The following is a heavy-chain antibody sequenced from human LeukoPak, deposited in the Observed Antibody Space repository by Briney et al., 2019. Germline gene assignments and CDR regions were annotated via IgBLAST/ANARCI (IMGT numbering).Heavy chain of an antibody. CDR1: GYTLTELS. V-gene: IGHV1-24*01. D-gene: IGHD3-22*01. Sequence: ASVKVSCKVSGYTLTELSMHWVRQAPGKGLEWMGGFDPEDGETIYAQKFQGRVTMTEDTSTDTAYMELSSLRSEDTAVYYCATDYYDNGDRYFDLWGRGTLVTVSS. CDR3: ATDYYDNGDRYFDL. J-gene: IGHJ2*01. CDR2: FDPEDGET.